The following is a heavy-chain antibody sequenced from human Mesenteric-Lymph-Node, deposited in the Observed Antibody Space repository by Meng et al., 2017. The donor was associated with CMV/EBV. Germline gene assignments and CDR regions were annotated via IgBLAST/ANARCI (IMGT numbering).Heavy chain of an antibody. CDR3: ARHQRWIKSEGGFNY. CDR2: INHSGRT. V-gene: IGHV4-34*01. CDR1: GGFFRGYS. D-gene: IGHD4-23*01. Sequence: EQWGAGVLTPSEPLRLSWAVYGGFFRGYSWGWIRAPPGKGLEWIGEINHSGRTTYNPSLKSRFTISLDTSKNQFYLKLSSVTAADTAVYYCARHQRWIKSEGGFNYWGQGTLVTVSS. J-gene: IGHJ4*02.